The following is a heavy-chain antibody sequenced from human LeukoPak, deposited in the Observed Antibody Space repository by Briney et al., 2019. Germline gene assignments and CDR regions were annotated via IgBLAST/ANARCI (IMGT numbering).Heavy chain of an antibody. D-gene: IGHD5-24*01. Sequence: SETLSLTCTVSGGSISGYYWSWIRQPPGKGLEWIGYIYYSGSTNYNPSLKSRVTISVDTSKNQFSLKLSSVTAADTAVYYCARGRDGYPAPEFDYWGQGTLVTVSS. CDR2: IYYSGST. V-gene: IGHV4-59*01. CDR3: ARGRDGYPAPEFDY. CDR1: GGSISGYY. J-gene: IGHJ4*02.